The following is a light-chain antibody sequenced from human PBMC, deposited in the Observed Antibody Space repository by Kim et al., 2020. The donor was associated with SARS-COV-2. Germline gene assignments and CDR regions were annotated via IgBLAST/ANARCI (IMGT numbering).Light chain of an antibody. V-gene: IGKV3-20*01. J-gene: IGKJ1*01. CDR1: QTVNSSY. CDR3: QQYGGSPVT. CDR2: GAS. Sequence: LSPGERFPLSCRASQTVNSSYLAWYQQKPGQAPRLLIYGASSRATGIPDRFTGSGSGTDFTLTISSLEPEDFAVYYCQQYGGSPVTFGQGTKLEI.